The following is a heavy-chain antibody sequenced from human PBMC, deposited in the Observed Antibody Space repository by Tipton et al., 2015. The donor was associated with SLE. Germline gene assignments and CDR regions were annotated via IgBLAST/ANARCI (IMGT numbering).Heavy chain of an antibody. V-gene: IGHV4-4*09. CDR3: ARDRSLNWFDP. CDR1: GGSFSGYY. J-gene: IGHJ5*02. CDR2: IYTSGST. Sequence: TLSLTCAVYGGSFSGYYWSWIRQPPGKGLEWIGYIYTSGSTNYNPSLKSRVTISVDTSKNQFSLKLSSVTAADTAVYYCARDRSLNWFDPWGQGTLVTVSS.